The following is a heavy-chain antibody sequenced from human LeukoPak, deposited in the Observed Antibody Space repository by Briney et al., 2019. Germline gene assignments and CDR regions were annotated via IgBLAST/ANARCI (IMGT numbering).Heavy chain of an antibody. CDR2: ISGSGGST. Sequence: GGSLRLSCAASGFTFSSYGMSWVRQAPGKGLEWVSAISGSGGSTYYADSVKGRFTISRDNSKNTLYLQMNSLRAEDTAVYYCATRPLSWKNWFDPWGQGTLVTVSS. CDR1: GFTFSSYG. V-gene: IGHV3-23*01. D-gene: IGHD2-21*02. J-gene: IGHJ5*02. CDR3: ATRPLSWKNWFDP.